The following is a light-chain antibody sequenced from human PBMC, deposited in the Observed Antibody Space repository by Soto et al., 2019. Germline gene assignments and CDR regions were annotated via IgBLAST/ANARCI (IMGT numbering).Light chain of an antibody. J-gene: IGKJ1*01. CDR1: QSISSW. CDR2: KAS. CDR3: QQYNSYSQT. Sequence: DIQMTQSPSTLSASVGDRVTITCRASQSISSWLAWYQQKPGKAPKLLIYKASSLESGVPSRFSRSGSGTEFTLTISRLQPDDFATYYCQQYNSYSQTFGQGTKVEIK. V-gene: IGKV1-5*03.